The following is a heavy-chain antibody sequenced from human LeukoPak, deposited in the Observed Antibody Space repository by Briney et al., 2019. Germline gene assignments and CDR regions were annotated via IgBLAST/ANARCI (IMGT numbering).Heavy chain of an antibody. CDR1: GDSMHSYY. CDR2: AYSGVNA. D-gene: IGHD1-26*01. V-gene: IGHV4-4*07. CDR3: AREKSGTLTRAYYYIDV. J-gene: IGHJ6*03. Sequence: PSETLSLTCTVSGDSMHSYYWSWIRQSPEKGLEWFGRAYSGVNAYYNPSLQSRVTISVDKSNNQFSLDLASVTAADTALYYCAREKSGTLTRAYYYIDVWGRGITVTVSS.